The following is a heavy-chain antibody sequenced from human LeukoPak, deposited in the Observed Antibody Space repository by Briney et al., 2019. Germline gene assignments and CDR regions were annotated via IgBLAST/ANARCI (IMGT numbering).Heavy chain of an antibody. D-gene: IGHD4-17*01. V-gene: IGHV3-64D*06. Sequence: GGSLRLSCSASGFTFSSYAMHWVRQAPGKGLEYVSAISSNGGSTYYADSVKGRFTISRDNSKNTLYLQMSSLRAEDTAVYYCAKDFSYGDYLGYYYYGMDVWGQGTTVTVSS. CDR3: AKDFSYGDYLGYYYYGMDV. J-gene: IGHJ6*02. CDR1: GFTFSSYA. CDR2: ISSNGGST.